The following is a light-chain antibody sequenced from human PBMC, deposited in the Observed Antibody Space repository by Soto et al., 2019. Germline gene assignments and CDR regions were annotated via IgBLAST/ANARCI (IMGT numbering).Light chain of an antibody. CDR3: QQYGSSPLT. V-gene: IGKV3-20*01. CDR2: GAS. Sequence: EIVLTQSPGTLSLSPGERATLSCSASQSVSNNYLAWYQQKPGQAPRLLIYGASSRATGIPDRFSGSWSGTDFTLTISRLEPEDFAVYYCQQYGSSPLTFGGGTKVEIK. J-gene: IGKJ4*01. CDR1: QSVSNNY.